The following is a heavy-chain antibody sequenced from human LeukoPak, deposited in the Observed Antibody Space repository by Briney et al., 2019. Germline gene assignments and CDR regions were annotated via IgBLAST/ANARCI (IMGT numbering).Heavy chain of an antibody. Sequence: GGSLRLSCAASGFIFSNYIVAWVRQAPGRGLDWVSSISGSGGSRYYGDSVKGRFTISRDNSKNTVYLQLNSLRAEDAAVYYCAKVSTETYCDYWGQGTLVTVSS. CDR1: GFIFSNYI. CDR2: ISGSGGSR. D-gene: IGHD1-1*01. V-gene: IGHV3-23*01. CDR3: AKVSTETYCDY. J-gene: IGHJ4*02.